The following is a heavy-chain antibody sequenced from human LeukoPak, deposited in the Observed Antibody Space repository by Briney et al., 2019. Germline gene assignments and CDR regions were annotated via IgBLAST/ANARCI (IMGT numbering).Heavy chain of an antibody. V-gene: IGHV1-46*01. J-gene: IGHJ3*02. Sequence: ASVKVSCKASGDTLTSYYMHWVRQAPGQGLEWMGVINPTVGDTLYAQKFQGRVTMTRDTSTGTVYMELSSLRSDDTAVYYCARYGFSSSWQGGRDAVNIWGQGTMVTVSS. D-gene: IGHD6-13*01. CDR2: INPTVGDT. CDR1: GDTLTSYY. CDR3: ARYGFSSSWQGGRDAVNI.